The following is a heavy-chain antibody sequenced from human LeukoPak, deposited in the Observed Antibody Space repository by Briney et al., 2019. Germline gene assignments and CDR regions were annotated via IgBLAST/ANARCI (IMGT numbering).Heavy chain of an antibody. J-gene: IGHJ5*02. V-gene: IGHV4-59*08. D-gene: IGHD4-17*01. Sequence: SETLSLTCTVSGGSISSYYWSWIRQPPGKALEWIGYIYYSGSTNYNPSLKSRVTISVDTSKNQFSLKLSSVTAADTAVYYCVRAQHDYGDHNWFDPWGQGTLVTVSS. CDR3: VRAQHDYGDHNWFDP. CDR2: IYYSGST. CDR1: GGSISSYY.